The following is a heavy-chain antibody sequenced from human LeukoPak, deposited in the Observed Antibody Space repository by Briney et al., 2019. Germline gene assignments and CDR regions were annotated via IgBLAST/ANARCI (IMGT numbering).Heavy chain of an antibody. CDR1: GFTFDDYG. D-gene: IGHD2-8*01. Sequence: GGSLRLSCEASGFTFDDYGMSWVRQVPGKGLEWVSGINRNGDNTDYADSVKGRFTISRDNAKNSHFLQMNSLRVEDTAFYYCARGFRNGPFDCWGQGTLVTVSS. V-gene: IGHV3-20*04. J-gene: IGHJ4*02. CDR3: ARGFRNGPFDC. CDR2: INRNGDNT.